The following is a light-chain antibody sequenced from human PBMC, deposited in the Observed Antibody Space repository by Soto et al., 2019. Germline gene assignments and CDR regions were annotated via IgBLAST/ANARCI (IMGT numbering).Light chain of an antibody. CDR2: RNN. CDR1: RPNIGRNF. V-gene: IGLV1-47*01. Sequence: QSVLTQSPSASGTPGQRVTISCSGSRPNIGRNFAYWYQHVPGTAPRLLIQRNNERPSGVPDRFSGSKSGTSVSLAISGLRSEDEATYYCAAWDDTLDAQVFGGGTKVTVL. CDR3: AAWDDTLDAQV. J-gene: IGLJ3*02.